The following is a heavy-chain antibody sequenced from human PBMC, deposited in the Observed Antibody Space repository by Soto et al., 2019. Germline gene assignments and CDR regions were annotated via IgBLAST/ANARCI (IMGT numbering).Heavy chain of an antibody. CDR2: ISYDGSNK. Sequence: GSLRLSCAASGFTFSSYGMHWVRQAPGKGLEWVAVISYDGSNKYYADSVKGRFTISRDNSKNTLYLQMNSLRAEDTAVYYCAKASDEGYWGQGTLVTVSS. CDR1: GFTFSSYG. V-gene: IGHV3-30*18. CDR3: AKASDEGY. J-gene: IGHJ4*02.